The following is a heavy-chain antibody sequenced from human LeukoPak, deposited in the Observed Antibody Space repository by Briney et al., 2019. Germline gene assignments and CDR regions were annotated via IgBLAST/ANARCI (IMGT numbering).Heavy chain of an antibody. CDR1: GGTFSSYA. J-gene: IGHJ5*02. V-gene: IGHV1-69*05. CDR2: IIPIFGTA. Sequence: SVKVSCKASGGTFSSYAISWVRQAPGQGLEWMGGIIPIFGTANYAQKFQGRVTITTDESTSTAYMELSSLRSEDTAVYYCARGADRWLQRYNWFDPWGQETLVNVSS. D-gene: IGHD5-24*01. CDR3: ARGADRWLQRYNWFDP.